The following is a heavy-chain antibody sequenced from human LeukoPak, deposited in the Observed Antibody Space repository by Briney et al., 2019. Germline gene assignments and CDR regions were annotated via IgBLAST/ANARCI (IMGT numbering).Heavy chain of an antibody. J-gene: IGHJ4*02. CDR1: GGXFSGYY. D-gene: IGHD3-22*01. V-gene: IGHV4-34*01. CDR2: INHSGST. Sequence: PSETPSLTCAVYGGXFSGYYCSWIRQPPGKGLEWIGEINHSGSTNYNPSLKSRVTISVDTSKNQFSLKLSSVTAADTAVYYCARGLGTGYYYDSSGYNDYWGQGTLVTVSS. CDR3: ARGLGTGYYYDSSGYNDY.